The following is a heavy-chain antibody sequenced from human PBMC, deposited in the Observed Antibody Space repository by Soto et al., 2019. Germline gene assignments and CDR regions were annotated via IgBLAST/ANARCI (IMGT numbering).Heavy chain of an antibody. Sequence: EEQLVESGGGLVQPVVSLRLSCSSSGFTVSSNYMSWVRQAPGKGLEWVSVIYSDGTTYYADSVLGRFTFSRDNSKNTLYLQMNSLRAEDTAVYYCARDSCSGGSCYWTFDYWGQGTLVTVSS. CDR3: ARDSCSGGSCYWTFDY. D-gene: IGHD2-15*01. CDR2: IYSDGTT. V-gene: IGHV3-53*04. CDR1: GFTVSSNY. J-gene: IGHJ4*02.